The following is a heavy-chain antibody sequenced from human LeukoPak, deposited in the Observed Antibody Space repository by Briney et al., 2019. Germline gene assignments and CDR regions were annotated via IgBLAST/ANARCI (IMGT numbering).Heavy chain of an antibody. Sequence: PGGSLRLSCAGSGFTFSTYAMHWVRQAPGKGLEWVAVISSDGTKKYYADSVKGRFTISRDNSKNTLYLQMNSLRAEDTAVYYCARHGGYYPSYFDYWGQGTLVTVSS. J-gene: IGHJ4*02. CDR3: ARHGGYYPSYFDY. D-gene: IGHD3-22*01. CDR2: ISSDGTKK. V-gene: IGHV3-30*14. CDR1: GFTFSTYA.